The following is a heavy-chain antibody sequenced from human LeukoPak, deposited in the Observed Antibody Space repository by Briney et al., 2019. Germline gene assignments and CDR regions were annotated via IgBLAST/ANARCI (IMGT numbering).Heavy chain of an antibody. V-gene: IGHV1-69*05. CDR3: ARSIAVAGTDPYYYYYMDV. CDR2: IIPIFGTA. Sequence: AASVKVSCKASGGTFSSYAISWVRQAPGQGLEWMGGIIPIFGTANYAQKFQGRVTITTDESTSTAYMELSSLRSEDTAVYYCARSIAVAGTDPYYYYYMDVWGKGTTVAVSS. CDR1: GGTFSSYA. D-gene: IGHD6-19*01. J-gene: IGHJ6*03.